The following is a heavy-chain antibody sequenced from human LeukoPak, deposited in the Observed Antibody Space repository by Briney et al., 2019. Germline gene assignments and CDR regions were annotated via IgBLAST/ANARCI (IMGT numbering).Heavy chain of an antibody. D-gene: IGHD6-19*01. V-gene: IGHV3-20*01. CDR3: ARVRQGEQWRGSNVYYFDY. J-gene: IGHJ4*02. CDR1: GFTFDDYG. CDR2: INWNGGST. Sequence: GGSLRLSCAASGFTFDDYGMSWVRQAPGKGLEWVSGINWNGGSTGYADSVKGRFTISRDNAKNSLYLQMNSLRAEDTALYHCARVRQGEQWRGSNVYYFDYWGQGTLVTVSS.